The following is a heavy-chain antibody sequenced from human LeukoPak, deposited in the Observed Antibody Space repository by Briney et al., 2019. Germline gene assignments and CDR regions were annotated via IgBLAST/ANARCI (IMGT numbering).Heavy chain of an antibody. CDR3: ARVVRVAPYHFDY. V-gene: IGHV1-18*01. CDR2: ISAYDGHT. D-gene: IGHD3-10*01. J-gene: IGHJ4*02. Sequence: ASVKVSCKASGYTFSSYGITWVRQAPGQGLEWMGWISAYDGHTKYAQKLQGRVTMTTDTSTSTAYMELGSLRSDDTAVYNCARVVRVAPYHFDYWGQGTLVTVSS. CDR1: GYTFSSYG.